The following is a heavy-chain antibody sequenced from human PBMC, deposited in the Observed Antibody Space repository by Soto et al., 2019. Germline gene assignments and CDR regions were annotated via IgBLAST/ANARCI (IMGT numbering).Heavy chain of an antibody. CDR1: GFTFSSFW. CDR2: INPDGSEK. Sequence: PGGSLRLSCAASGFTFSSFWMDWVRQAPGKGLEWVANINPDGSEKHYVDSVKGRFTISRDNAKNSLYLQMSSLTAEDSDLYYCSRSLDSWGHGTRVTVSS. CDR3: SRSLDS. J-gene: IGHJ5*01. V-gene: IGHV3-7*01.